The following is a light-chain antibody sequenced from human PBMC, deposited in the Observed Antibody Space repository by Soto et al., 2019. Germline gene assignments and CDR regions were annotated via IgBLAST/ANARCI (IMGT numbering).Light chain of an antibody. CDR2: AGS. V-gene: IGKV3-20*01. J-gene: IGKJ2*01. Sequence: EIVLTQSRGTLSLSPGERATLSCRASQTISSSYLTWYQHKPGQAPRLLIYAGSSRATGIPDGFSGSGSGTDFTLTISRLEPEDFAVYYCQQYGSSFRYTFGQGTKLEIK. CDR3: QQYGSSFRYT. CDR1: QTISSSY.